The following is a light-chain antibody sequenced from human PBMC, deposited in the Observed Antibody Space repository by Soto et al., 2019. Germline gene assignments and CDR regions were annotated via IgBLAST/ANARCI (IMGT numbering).Light chain of an antibody. CDR2: AAS. Sequence: DIQMTQSPSSVSASVGDSLTITCRASQGITSWVAWYQHKPGRAPKLLIYAASRLQSGGPSRFSGSGSGTDFTLTISSLQPEDFGTYYCQQTSSFPLTLGGGTKVEIK. CDR3: QQTSSFPLT. CDR1: QGITSW. J-gene: IGKJ4*01. V-gene: IGKV1-12*01.